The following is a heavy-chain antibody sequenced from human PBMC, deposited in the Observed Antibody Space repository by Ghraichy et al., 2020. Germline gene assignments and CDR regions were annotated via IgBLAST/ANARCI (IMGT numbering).Heavy chain of an antibody. CDR2: ISAYNGNT. CDR1: GYTFTSYG. V-gene: IGHV1-18*04. Sequence: ASVKVSCKASGYTFTSYGISWVRQAPGQGLEWMGWISAYNGNTNYAQKLQGRVTMTTDTSTSTAYMELRSLRSDDTAVYYCARDGSGITMIVVVMEGMDVWGQGTTVTVSS. D-gene: IGHD3-22*01. J-gene: IGHJ6*02. CDR3: ARDGSGITMIVVVMEGMDV.